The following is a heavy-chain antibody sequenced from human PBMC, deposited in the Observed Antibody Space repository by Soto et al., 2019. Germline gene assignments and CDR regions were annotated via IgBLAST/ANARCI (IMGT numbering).Heavy chain of an antibody. CDR2: IRDSGGDT. J-gene: IGHJ5*02. CDR3: AKSRSGITGTTYWFDP. CDR1: GFTFGSYA. Sequence: GGVLRLSCAASGFTFGSYAMSWVRQAPEKGLEWVSTIRDSGGDTYYADSVKGRFTISRDNSKNTLFLQMNSLRAEDTAVYYCAKSRSGITGTTYWFDPWGQGTLVTVSS. V-gene: IGHV3-23*01. D-gene: IGHD1-20*01.